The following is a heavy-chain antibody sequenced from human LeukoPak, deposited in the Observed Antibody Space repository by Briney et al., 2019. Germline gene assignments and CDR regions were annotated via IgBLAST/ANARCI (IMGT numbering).Heavy chain of an antibody. D-gene: IGHD6-19*01. CDR1: GFTFSSYG. J-gene: IGHJ4*02. Sequence: PGRSLRLSCAASGFTFSSYGMHWVRQAPGKGLEWVAVIWYDGSNKYYADSVKGRFTISRDNSKNSLYLQMNSLRAEDTAVYYCARDRSGWLAGGFFDYWGQGTLVTVSS. CDR3: ARDRSGWLAGGFFDY. V-gene: IGHV3-33*01. CDR2: IWYDGSNK.